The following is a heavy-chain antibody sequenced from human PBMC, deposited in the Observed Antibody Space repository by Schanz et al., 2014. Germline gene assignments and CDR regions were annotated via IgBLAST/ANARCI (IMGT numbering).Heavy chain of an antibody. CDR2: IKGDSSEK. J-gene: IGHJ4*02. V-gene: IGHV3-7*03. CDR3: AIDPNSVNKKDY. D-gene: IGHD1-26*01. Sequence: VQLVESGGAMVQPGGSLRLSCSASGFTFSDHWMSWVPQPPGKGLEWVANIKGDSSEKNYVASVKGRFTLSRDNAKKSTDLQMTGLRVEATVVYCCAIDPNSVNKKDYWGQGTLVTVSS. CDR1: GFTFSDHW.